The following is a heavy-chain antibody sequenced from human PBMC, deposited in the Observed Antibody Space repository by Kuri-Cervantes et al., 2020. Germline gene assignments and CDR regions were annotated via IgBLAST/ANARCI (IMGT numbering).Heavy chain of an antibody. Sequence: ASVKVSCKASGYTFTNSAIHWVRQAPGQRLEWMGWISAGNGYTKYSERFQGRVTITSDTSANIAYMELSNLRSEDTAVYYCARDRYYGSGRFDYWGQGTLVTVSS. J-gene: IGHJ4*02. CDR3: ARDRYYGSGRFDY. D-gene: IGHD3-10*01. CDR2: ISAGNGYT. V-gene: IGHV1-3*01. CDR1: GYTFTNSA.